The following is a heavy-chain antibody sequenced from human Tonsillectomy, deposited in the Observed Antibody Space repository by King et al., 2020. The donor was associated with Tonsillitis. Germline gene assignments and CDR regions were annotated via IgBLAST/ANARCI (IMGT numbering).Heavy chain of an antibody. CDR2: IYSGGST. J-gene: IGHJ4*02. CDR3: ARKAPTTITFDY. V-gene: IGHV3-66*01. Sequence: VQLVESGGGLVQPGGSLRLSCAASGFSVRSNSMSWVRQAPGKGLQWVALIYSGGSTYYADSVKGRFTISRDNSKNTLDLQMNSLRVEDTAVYYCARKAPTTITFDYWGQGNRVTVSS. CDR1: GFSVRSNS. D-gene: IGHD3-9*01.